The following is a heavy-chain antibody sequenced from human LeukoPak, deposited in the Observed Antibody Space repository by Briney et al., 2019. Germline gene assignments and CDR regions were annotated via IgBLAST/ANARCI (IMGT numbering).Heavy chain of an antibody. CDR1: GFTFSSYA. Sequence: PGGSLRLSCAASGFTFSSYAMSWVHQAPGKGLEWVSAISGSGGSTYYADSVKGRFTISRDNSKNTLYPQMNSLRAEDTAVYYCAKDPASSSDAFDIRGQGTMVTVSS. J-gene: IGHJ3*02. CDR2: ISGSGGST. D-gene: IGHD6-6*01. V-gene: IGHV3-23*01. CDR3: AKDPASSSDAFDI.